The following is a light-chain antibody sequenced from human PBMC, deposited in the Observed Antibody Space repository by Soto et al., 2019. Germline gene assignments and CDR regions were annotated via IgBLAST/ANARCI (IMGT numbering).Light chain of an antibody. V-gene: IGLV1-51*01. CDR1: SSNIGNNY. CDR2: DNN. Sequence: QSALTQPPSVSAAPGQKVTISCSGSSSNIGNNYVSWYQQLPGTAPKLLIYDNNKRPSGIPDRFSGSKSGTSATLGITGLQTGDEADYYCGTWDSSLSAVVFGGVPKLTVL. CDR3: GTWDSSLSAVV. J-gene: IGLJ2*01.